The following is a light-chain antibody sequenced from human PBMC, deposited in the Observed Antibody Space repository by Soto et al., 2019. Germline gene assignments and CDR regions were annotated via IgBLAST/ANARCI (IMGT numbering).Light chain of an antibody. J-gene: IGKJ3*01. CDR2: AS. CDR3: QHYGTSAL. V-gene: IGKV3-20*01. Sequence: EIVLTQSPGTLSLSPGEIATLSCRASQSVSDMYLAWYQQKPGQAPRLLIYASNRATGIPDRFSGSGSGTDFTLTISRLEPEDFAVYYCQHYGTSALFGPGTKVEIK. CDR1: QSVSDMY.